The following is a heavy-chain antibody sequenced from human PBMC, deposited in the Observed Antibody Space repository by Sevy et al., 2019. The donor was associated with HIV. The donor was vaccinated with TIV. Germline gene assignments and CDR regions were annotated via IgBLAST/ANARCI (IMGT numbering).Heavy chain of an antibody. CDR2: IKQDGSVK. D-gene: IGHD6-13*01. CDR3: VRAIAADASL. J-gene: IGHJ4*02. Sequence: GGSLRLSCAASGFTLNSYWMSWVRQAPGKGLEWVANIKQDGSVKYYVDSVKGRLTISRDNASNLVYLQMSSLTAEDTALYYCVRAIAADASLWGQGTLVTVSS. V-gene: IGHV3-7*01. CDR1: GFTLNSYW.